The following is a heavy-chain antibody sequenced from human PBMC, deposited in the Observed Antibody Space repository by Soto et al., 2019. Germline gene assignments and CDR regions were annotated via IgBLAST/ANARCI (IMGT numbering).Heavy chain of an antibody. D-gene: IGHD1-26*01. J-gene: IGHJ4*01. CDR1: GFTFNNYA. V-gene: IGHV3-23*01. CDR3: ARDQRGALDY. CDR2: VRGSGAGT. Sequence: GGSLRLSCAASGFTFNNYAMSWVRQAPGKAPEWVAAVRGSGAGTYHADSVRGRFTSSRDNLNNILYLQMNSLRAEDTAMYYCARDQRGALDYWGRGTLVTGSS.